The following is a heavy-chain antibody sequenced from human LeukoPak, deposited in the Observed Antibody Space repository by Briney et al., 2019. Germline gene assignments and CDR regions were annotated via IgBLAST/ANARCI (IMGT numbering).Heavy chain of an antibody. J-gene: IGHJ4*02. Sequence: ASDTLSLTCTVSGGSINSYFWGWVRQPAGKGLEWIGRIYTTGTTHFNPSLRSRLTMPVDTSKNLFSLNLSSVTAADTAVYYCARQGYGASWYHLDYWGRGTLVTVSS. D-gene: IGHD6-13*01. CDR3: ARQGYGASWYHLDY. CDR2: IYTTGTT. CDR1: GGSINSYF. V-gene: IGHV4-4*07.